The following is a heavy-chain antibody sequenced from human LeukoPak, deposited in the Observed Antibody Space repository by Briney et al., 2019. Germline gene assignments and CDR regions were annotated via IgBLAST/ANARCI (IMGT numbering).Heavy chain of an antibody. V-gene: IGHV4-39*01. CDR1: GGSISSNSYY. CDR2: IYSGST. J-gene: IGHJ4*02. Sequence: PSETLSLTCAVSGGSISSNSYYWGWIRQPPGKGLEWIGSIYSGSTYYNPSLKSRVTISVDTSKNQFSLKLSSVTAADTAVYYCARTRYYYNSRSYGAPYYFDYWGQGTLVTVSS. CDR3: ARTRYYYNSRSYGAPYYFDY. D-gene: IGHD3-10*01.